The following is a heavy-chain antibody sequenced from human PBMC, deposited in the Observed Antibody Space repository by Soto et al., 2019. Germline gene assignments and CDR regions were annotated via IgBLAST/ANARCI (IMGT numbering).Heavy chain of an antibody. CDR3: ATRSGIAAAGTSPIFDY. CDR2: IIPIFGTA. J-gene: IGHJ4*02. Sequence: VRQAPGQGLEWMGGIIPIFGTANYAQKFQGRVTITADESTSTAYMELSSLRSEDTAVYYCATRSGIAAAGTSPIFDYWGQGTLVTVSS. V-gene: IGHV1-69*01. D-gene: IGHD6-13*01.